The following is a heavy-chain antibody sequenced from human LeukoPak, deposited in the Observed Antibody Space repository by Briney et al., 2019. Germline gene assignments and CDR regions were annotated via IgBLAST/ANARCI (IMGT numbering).Heavy chain of an antibody. CDR1: GGSISSSDYY. CDR2: IYYSGST. V-gene: IGHV4-39*01. CDR3: ASKRSGYYSGFFDY. J-gene: IGHJ4*02. Sequence: SETLSLTCTVSGGSISSSDYYWGWIRQPPGRGLEWIGSIYYSGSTYYSPSLKSRVTISVDTSKNQFSLKLSSLTAADTAVYYCASKRSGYYSGFFDYRGQGTLVTVSS. D-gene: IGHD3-22*01.